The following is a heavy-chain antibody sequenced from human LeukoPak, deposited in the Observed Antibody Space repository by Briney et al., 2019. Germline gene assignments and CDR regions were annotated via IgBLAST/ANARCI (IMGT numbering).Heavy chain of an antibody. D-gene: IGHD4-23*01. CDR2: IYYSGST. V-gene: IGHV4-59*08. CDR1: GGSICSYY. J-gene: IGHJ4*02. CDR3: ARHRYGGYLDY. Sequence: PSETLSLTCTVSGGSICSYYWSWIRQPPGKGLEWIGYIYYSGSTNYNPSLKSRVTISVDTSKNQFSLKLSSVTAADTAVYYCARHRYGGYLDYWGQGTLVTVSS.